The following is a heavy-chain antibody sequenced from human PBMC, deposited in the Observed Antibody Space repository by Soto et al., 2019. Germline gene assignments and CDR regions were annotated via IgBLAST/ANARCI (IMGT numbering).Heavy chain of an antibody. Sequence: SETLSLTCTVSGGSISSSSYYWGWIRQPPGKGLEWIGSIYYSGSTYYNPSLKSRVTISVDTSKNQFSLKLSSVTAADMAVYYCATYYDILTGYYVFDYWGQGTLVTVSS. D-gene: IGHD3-9*01. CDR2: IYYSGST. CDR3: ATYYDILTGYYVFDY. J-gene: IGHJ4*02. V-gene: IGHV4-39*01. CDR1: GGSISSSSYY.